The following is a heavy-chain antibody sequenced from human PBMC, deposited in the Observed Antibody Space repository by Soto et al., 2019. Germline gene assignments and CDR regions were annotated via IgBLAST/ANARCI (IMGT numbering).Heavy chain of an antibody. V-gene: IGHV1-3*01. J-gene: IGHJ4*02. D-gene: IGHD3-22*01. Sequence: GASVKVSCKASGYTFTSYAMHWVRQAPGQRLEWMGWINAGNGNTIYAQKFQGRVSITADASTSTAYLELSSLRSEDSAVYYCARDYTSSYNYDSTNYGYFDFWGLGTLVTVSS. CDR3: ARDYTSSYNYDSTNYGYFDF. CDR1: GYTFTSYA. CDR2: INAGNGNT.